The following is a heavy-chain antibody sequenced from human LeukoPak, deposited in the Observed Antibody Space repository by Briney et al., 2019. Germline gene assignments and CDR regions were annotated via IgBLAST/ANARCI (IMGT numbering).Heavy chain of an antibody. D-gene: IGHD2-15*01. V-gene: IGHV1-2*03. J-gene: IGHJ5*02. CDR3: ARQPGYCSGGRCYGRRFDP. CDR1: GYTFTDSY. CDR2: INPNSGAT. Sequence: LVASVKVSCKASGYTFTDSYIHWVRQAPGHGLEWMGWINPNSGATNYLQKFQGRVTMTRDTSINTAYMELSRLRSDDTAVYYCARQPGYCSGGRCYGRRFDPWGQGTLVTVSS.